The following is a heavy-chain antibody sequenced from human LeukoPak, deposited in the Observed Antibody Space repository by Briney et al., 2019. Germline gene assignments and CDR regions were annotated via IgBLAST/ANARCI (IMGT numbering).Heavy chain of an antibody. CDR1: GFTVSSNY. Sequence: GGSLRLSCAASGFTVSSNYMSWVRQAPGKGLEWVSVIYSGGSTYYADSVKGRFTISRDNSKNTLYLQMNSLRAEDTAVYYCASGTQTVPGYFDLWGRGTLVTVSS. CDR3: ASGTQTVPGYFDL. CDR2: IYSGGST. V-gene: IGHV3-53*01. J-gene: IGHJ2*01. D-gene: IGHD1-1*01.